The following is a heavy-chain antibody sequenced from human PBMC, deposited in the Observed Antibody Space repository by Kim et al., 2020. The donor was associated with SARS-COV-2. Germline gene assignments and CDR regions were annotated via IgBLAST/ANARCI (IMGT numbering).Heavy chain of an antibody. J-gene: IGHJ4*02. CDR2: IKSKSVGGTI. Sequence: GGSLRLSCVVSGVTFTNVWMSWVRQAPGKGLEWVGRIKSKSVGGTIDYAVPVTVRFSISREDSDETVYLQMNSLKTEDTAAYYCATHATASTLGDWGQGTLGTVAS. CDR1: GVTFTNVW. V-gene: IGHV3-15*01. D-gene: IGHD6-25*01. CDR3: ATHATASTLGD.